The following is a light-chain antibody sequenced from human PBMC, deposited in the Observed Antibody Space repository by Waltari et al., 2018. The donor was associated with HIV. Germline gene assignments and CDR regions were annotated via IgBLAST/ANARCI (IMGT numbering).Light chain of an antibody. CDR2: WAS. V-gene: IGKV4-1*01. J-gene: IGKJ1*01. Sequence: DIVMTQSPDSLAVSLGERATINCKSSQSVLYSSDNKNYLAWYQQKPGQPPKLLIYWASIRESGVPDRFSGSGSGTDFTLTISSLQAEDVAVYYGQQYYSAPVTFGQGTKVEIK. CDR1: QSVLYSSDNKNY. CDR3: QQYYSAPVT.